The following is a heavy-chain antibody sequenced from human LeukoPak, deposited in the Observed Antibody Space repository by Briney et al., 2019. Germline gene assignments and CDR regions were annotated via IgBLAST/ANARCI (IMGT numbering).Heavy chain of an antibody. CDR1: GFPLNSYW. V-gene: IGHV3-7*01. D-gene: IGHD4-23*01. Sequence: GGALRLSCAASGFPLNSYWMSWVRQAPGKGLEWVGRIKQDGSEKHYVDSVKGRFTISRDNAKNSVYLQMNTLRAEDTAVYYCARYIETPRRDLDYWGQGTLVTVSS. CDR3: ARYIETPRRDLDY. CDR2: IKQDGSEK. J-gene: IGHJ4*02.